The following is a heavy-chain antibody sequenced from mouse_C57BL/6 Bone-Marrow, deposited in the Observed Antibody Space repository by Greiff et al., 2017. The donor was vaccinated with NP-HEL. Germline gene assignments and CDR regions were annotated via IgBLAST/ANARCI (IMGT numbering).Heavy chain of an antibody. CDR3: ARSDYYGSSYWWYFDV. D-gene: IGHD1-1*01. Sequence: QVQLQQPGAELVKPGASVKMSCKASGYTFTSYWITWVKQRPGQGLEWIGDIYPGSGSTNYNEKFKSKATLTVDTSSSTAYMQLSSLTSEDSAVYYCARSDYYGSSYWWYFDVWGTGTTVTVSS. J-gene: IGHJ1*03. CDR2: IYPGSGST. V-gene: IGHV1-55*01. CDR1: GYTFTSYW.